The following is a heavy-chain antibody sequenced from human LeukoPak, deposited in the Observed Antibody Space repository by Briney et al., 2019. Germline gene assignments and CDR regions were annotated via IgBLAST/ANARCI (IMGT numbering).Heavy chain of an antibody. Sequence: GGSLRLSCATSATSGLTFSNSAMSWVRQAPGKGLEWVSAISDGGRTTYYADSVKGRFTISRDNSENTLYLQMNSLRAEDTAVYYCGPREDSRSNAYDYWGQGTLVTASS. J-gene: IGHJ4*02. CDR1: ATSGLTFSNSA. CDR2: ISDGGRTT. V-gene: IGHV3-23*01. CDR3: GPREDSRSNAYDY. D-gene: IGHD3-22*01.